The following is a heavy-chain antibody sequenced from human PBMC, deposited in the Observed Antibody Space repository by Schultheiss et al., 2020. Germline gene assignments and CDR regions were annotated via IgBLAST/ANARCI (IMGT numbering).Heavy chain of an antibody. CDR2: IYSGGST. CDR1: GFAFSSYA. V-gene: IGHV3-53*01. Sequence: GGSLRLSCAASGFAFSSYAMSWVRQAPGKGLEWVSVIYSGGSTYYADSVKGRFTISRDNAKNSLYLQMNSLRAEDTAVYYCATRQYSTGYYGMDVWGQGTTVTVSS. J-gene: IGHJ6*02. D-gene: IGHD6-19*01. CDR3: ATRQYSTGYYGMDV.